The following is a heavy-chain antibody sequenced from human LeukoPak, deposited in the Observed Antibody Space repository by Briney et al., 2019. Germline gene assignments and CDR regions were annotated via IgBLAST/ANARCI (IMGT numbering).Heavy chain of an antibody. J-gene: IGHJ5*02. CDR1: GFTFKSYA. V-gene: IGHV3-23*01. CDR3: AKVSAGEHTYWSECQRDRWFDP. D-gene: IGHD3-3*01. Sequence: PGGSLRLSCAASGFTFKSYAMAWVRQAPGKGLECVSAISGSGDRVYYAESVLGRFTISRDNSKKTLYLQMNSLRADDTAVYHCAKVSAGEHTYWSECQRDRWFDPWGQGTLVTVSS. CDR2: ISGSGDRV.